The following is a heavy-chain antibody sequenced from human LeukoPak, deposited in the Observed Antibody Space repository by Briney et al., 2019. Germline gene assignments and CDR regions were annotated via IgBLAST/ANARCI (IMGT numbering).Heavy chain of an antibody. V-gene: IGHV4-59*08. Sequence: SETLSLTCTVSGGSISSYYWSCIRQPPGKGLEWIGYIYNSGSTNYNPSLKSRVTISVDTSKNQFSLKLSPVTAADTAVYYCAMEGRAFDIWGQGTMVTVSS. D-gene: IGHD3-3*01. CDR1: GGSISSYY. J-gene: IGHJ3*02. CDR3: AMEGRAFDI. CDR2: IYNSGST.